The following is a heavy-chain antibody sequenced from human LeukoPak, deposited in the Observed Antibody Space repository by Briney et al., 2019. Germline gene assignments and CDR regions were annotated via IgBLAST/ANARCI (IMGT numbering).Heavy chain of an antibody. Sequence: GGSLRLSCAASGFTFSSYEMNWVRQAPGKGLEWVSYISSSGSTIYYADSVKGQFTIFRDNAKNSLYLQMNSLRAEDTAVYYCAELGITMIGGVWGKGTTVTISS. D-gene: IGHD3-10*02. V-gene: IGHV3-48*03. CDR1: GFTFSSYE. J-gene: IGHJ6*04. CDR2: ISSSGSTI. CDR3: AELGITMIGGV.